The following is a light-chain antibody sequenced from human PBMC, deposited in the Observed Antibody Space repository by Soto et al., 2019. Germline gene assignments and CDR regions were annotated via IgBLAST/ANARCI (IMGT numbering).Light chain of an antibody. CDR3: TSYKSNAPSV. Sequence: QSVLTQPASVSGSPGQSITITCTGTSSVVGGYNYVSWYQQHPGKAPKVLISDVSNRPSGISNRFSGSKSGNTASLTISGLQAEDEADYYCTSYKSNAPSVFGTGTKLNV. CDR2: DVS. V-gene: IGLV2-14*03. J-gene: IGLJ1*01. CDR1: SSVVGGYNY.